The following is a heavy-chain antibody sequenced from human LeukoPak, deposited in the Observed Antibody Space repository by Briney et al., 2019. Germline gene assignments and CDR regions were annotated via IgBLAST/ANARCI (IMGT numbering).Heavy chain of an antibody. D-gene: IGHD5-18*01. CDR1: VFIFRKYV. V-gene: IGHV3-33*01. Sequence: RGSLRLSCAASVFIFRKYVFHTVRQAPGKGLEWVALIWSDGSKKYYTDSVKGRFTISRDDSKNTLFLQMNSLRAEDMAVYYCERGGFRSGSCVYFWGQGTLVTVSS. CDR3: ERGGFRSGSCVYF. CDR2: IWSDGSKK. J-gene: IGHJ4*02.